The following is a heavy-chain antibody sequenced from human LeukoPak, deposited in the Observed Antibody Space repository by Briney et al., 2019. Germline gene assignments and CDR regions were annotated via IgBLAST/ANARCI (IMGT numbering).Heavy chain of an antibody. Sequence: HPGGSLRLSCAASGFTFSSYAMSWVRQAPGKGLEWVSAISGSGGSTYYADSVKGRFTISRDNSKNTLYLQMNSLRAEDTAVYYCAKPTGTSDYGGLWPFDYWGQGTLVTVSS. CDR2: ISGSGGST. V-gene: IGHV3-23*01. CDR1: GFTFSSYA. D-gene: IGHD4-23*01. J-gene: IGHJ4*02. CDR3: AKPTGTSDYGGLWPFDY.